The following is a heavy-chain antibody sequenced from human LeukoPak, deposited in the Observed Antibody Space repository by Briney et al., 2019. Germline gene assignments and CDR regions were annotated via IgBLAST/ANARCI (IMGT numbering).Heavy chain of an antibody. Sequence: ASVKVSCKASGYTFTGYYMHWVRQAPGQGLEWMGWINPNSGGTNYAQKFQGRVTMTRDTSISTAYMELSRLRSDDTAVYYCARELCYDILTGYSNWFDPWGQGTLVTVSS. CDR1: GYTFTGYY. CDR3: ARELCYDILTGYSNWFDP. V-gene: IGHV1-2*02. J-gene: IGHJ5*02. CDR2: INPNSGGT. D-gene: IGHD3-9*01.